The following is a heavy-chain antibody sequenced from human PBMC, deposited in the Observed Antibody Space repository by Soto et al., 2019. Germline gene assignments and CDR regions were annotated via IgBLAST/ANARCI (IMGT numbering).Heavy chain of an antibody. J-gene: IGHJ4*02. V-gene: IGHV3-73*01. CDR1: GFTFSGSA. D-gene: IGHD3-3*01. Sequence: GGSLRLSCAASGFTFSGSAMHWVRQASGKGLEWVGRIRSKANSYATAYAASVKGRFTISRDDSKNTAYLQMNSLKTEDTAVYYCTREGLLHPDWGQGTLVTVSS. CDR2: IRSKANSYAT. CDR3: TREGLLHPD.